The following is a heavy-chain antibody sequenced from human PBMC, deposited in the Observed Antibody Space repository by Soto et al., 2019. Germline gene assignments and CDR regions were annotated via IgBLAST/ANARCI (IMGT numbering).Heavy chain of an antibody. CDR1: GYTLTELS. V-gene: IGHV1-24*01. J-gene: IGHJ5*02. CDR2: FDPEDGET. CDR3: ATLTYSSRWKNWFDP. Sequence: ASVKVSCKVSGYTLTELSMHCVQQAPGQGLAWMGGFDPEDGETIYAQKLQGRVTMTEDTSTDTAYMELSSLRSEDTAVYSCATLTYSSRWKNWFDPGRQGTLVTVSS. D-gene: IGHD6-13*01.